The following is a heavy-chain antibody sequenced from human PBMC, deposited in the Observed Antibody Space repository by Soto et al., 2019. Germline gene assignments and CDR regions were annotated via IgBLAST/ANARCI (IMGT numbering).Heavy chain of an antibody. D-gene: IGHD3-10*01. CDR2: IYHTGST. V-gene: IGHV4-59*08. Sequence: ETLSLTCTVSGGAISSYYWIWIRQPPGKGLEWIGYIYHTGSTNYNPSLKSRVTISVDTSKNQFSLKLSSVTAADTAVYYCASTTMVRGYYYYMDVWGKGTTVTVSS. CDR1: GGAISSYY. CDR3: ASTTMVRGYYYYMDV. J-gene: IGHJ6*03.